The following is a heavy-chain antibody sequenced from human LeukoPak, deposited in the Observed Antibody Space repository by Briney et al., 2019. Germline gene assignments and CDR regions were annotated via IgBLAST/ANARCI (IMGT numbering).Heavy chain of an antibody. V-gene: IGHV4-61*01. J-gene: IGHJ5*02. CDR2: IYYSGST. Sequence: SSETLSLTCTVSGDSVSSGSYYCSWIRQPPGKGLEWIGYIYYSGSTNYNPSLKSRVTISVDTSKNQFSLKLSSVTAADTAVYYCARESTVINWFDPWGQGTLVTVSS. CDR1: GDSVSSGSYY. CDR3: ARESTVINWFDP. D-gene: IGHD4-17*01.